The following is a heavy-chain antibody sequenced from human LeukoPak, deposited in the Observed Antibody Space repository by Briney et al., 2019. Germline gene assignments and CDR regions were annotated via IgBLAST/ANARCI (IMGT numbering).Heavy chain of an antibody. CDR3: ARGRGTSGSNRDFYYYYYMDV. D-gene: IGHD2-15*01. CDR1: RYIFTDYA. V-gene: IGHV1-3*01. CDR2: MNAGNGNT. J-gene: IGHJ6*03. Sequence: VASVKVSCKASRYIFTDYAIHRLRQAPGQRPEWMGWMNAGNGNTKYSQKFQGRITLIRDTSAATAYMELSSLRHDDLAVYYCARGRGTSGSNRDFYYYYYMDVWGKGTTVTVSS.